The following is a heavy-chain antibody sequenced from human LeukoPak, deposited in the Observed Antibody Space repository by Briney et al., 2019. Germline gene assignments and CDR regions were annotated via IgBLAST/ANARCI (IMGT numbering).Heavy chain of an antibody. CDR3: ARGTYCNSTSCYSHAFDI. D-gene: IGHD2-2*02. CDR2: FGTVGDT. J-gene: IGHJ3*02. V-gene: IGHV3-13*01. Sequence: GGSLRLSCAASAFTFSNYDMHWVRQSPRKRLEAFSAFGTVGDTYYPGCVKGRLIISRENAKNSLYLQMNSLRSGDTAVYYCARGTYCNSTSCYSHAFDIWGQGTMVTVSS. CDR1: AFTFSNYD.